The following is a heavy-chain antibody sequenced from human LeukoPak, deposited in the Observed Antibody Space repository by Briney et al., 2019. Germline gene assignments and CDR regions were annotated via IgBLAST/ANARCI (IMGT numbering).Heavy chain of an antibody. D-gene: IGHD2-15*01. CDR2: IRYDGDIK. V-gene: IGHV3-30*02. J-gene: IGHJ6*03. CDR3: AKNGDRGAYCTGGTCYPYFYYYMDV. CDR1: GFTFSSYG. Sequence: GGSLRLSCAASGFTFSSYGMHWVRQAPGKGLEWVAFIRYDGDIKYYADSVKGRFTISRDNSKNTLYLQMNSLRAEDTAIYYCAKNGDRGAYCTGGTCYPYFYYYMDVWGKGTTVTI.